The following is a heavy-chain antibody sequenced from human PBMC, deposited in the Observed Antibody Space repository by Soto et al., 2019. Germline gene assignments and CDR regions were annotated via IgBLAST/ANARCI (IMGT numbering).Heavy chain of an antibody. CDR3: ARDLNYDFWSERDKYFDP. D-gene: IGHD3-3*01. Sequence: SATLSLGCSFSGRYISSLDRNLIVQAGGKGLEWIGRIDASGSTNYNPSLKSRVIMSVDTSKNQFSLKVTSVTAADTAVYYCARDLNYDFWSERDKYFDPWGQGTLVTASA. CDR1: GRYISSLD. V-gene: IGHV4-4*07. CDR2: IDASGST. J-gene: IGHJ5*02.